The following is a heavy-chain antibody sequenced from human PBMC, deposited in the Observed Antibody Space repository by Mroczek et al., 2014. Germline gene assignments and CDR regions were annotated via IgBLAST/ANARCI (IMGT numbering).Heavy chain of an antibody. CDR3: ARDLGYCSGGSCSDQ. D-gene: IGHD2-15*01. J-gene: IGHJ4*02. V-gene: IGHV1-2*02. CDR2: INPNSGGT. Sequence: QVQLVESGAEVKKPGASVKVSCKASGYTFTGYYMHWVRQAPGQGLEWMGWINPNSGGTNYAQKFQGRVTMTRDTSISTAYMELSRLRSDDTAVYYCARDLGYCSGGSCSDQWGQGTLVTVSS. CDR1: GYTFTGYY.